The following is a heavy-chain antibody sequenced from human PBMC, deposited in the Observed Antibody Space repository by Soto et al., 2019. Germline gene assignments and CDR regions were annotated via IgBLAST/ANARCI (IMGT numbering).Heavy chain of an antibody. CDR2: IIDSDART. V-gene: IGHV3-23*01. CDR1: GFTFSRYA. D-gene: IGHD2-2*01. CDR3: AKPRYQSGQTFDY. J-gene: IGHJ4*02. Sequence: RSSMRLSCAASGFTFSRYAMSWVRKSPGKGLEWVPVIIDSDARTYCADSVKGRCTISRDNSKNTLYLQMNSLRAEDTAVYYCAKPRYQSGQTFDYWGQGTLDTVYS.